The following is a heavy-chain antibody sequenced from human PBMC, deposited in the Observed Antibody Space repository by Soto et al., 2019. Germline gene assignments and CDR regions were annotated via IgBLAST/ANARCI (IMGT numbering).Heavy chain of an antibody. CDR1: GFTFSSYA. J-gene: IGHJ4*02. D-gene: IGHD2-15*01. CDR2: IDGSGGDT. Sequence: EVQLLESGGGLVQPGGSLRLSCAASGFTFSSYAMGWVRQAPGTGLDWVSVIDGSGGDTSFADSVKGRFTISRDNSKNTLYLHMNSLRAEDTARYYCVKETVAAAYVETSPFDFWGQGTLVTVSS. V-gene: IGHV3-23*01. CDR3: VKETVAAAYVETSPFDF.